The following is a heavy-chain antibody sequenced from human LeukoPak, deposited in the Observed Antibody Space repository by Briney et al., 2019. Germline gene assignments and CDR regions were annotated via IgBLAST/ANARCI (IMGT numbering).Heavy chain of an antibody. V-gene: IGHV4-39*01. CDR1: GGSISSSSYY. Sequence: PSETLSLTCTVSGGSISSSSYYWGWIRQPPGKGLERIGSIYYSGSTYYNPSLKSRVTISVDTSKNQFSLKLSSVTAADTAVYYCARHHGYYDILTGYYRKLYFDYWGQGTLVTVSS. J-gene: IGHJ4*02. D-gene: IGHD3-9*01. CDR3: ARHHGYYDILTGYYRKLYFDY. CDR2: IYYSGST.